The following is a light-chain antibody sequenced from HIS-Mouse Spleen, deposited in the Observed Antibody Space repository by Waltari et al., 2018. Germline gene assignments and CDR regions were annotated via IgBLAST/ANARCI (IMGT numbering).Light chain of an antibody. J-gene: IGLJ2*01. CDR3: SSYTSSSFNVV. V-gene: IGLV2-14*03. CDR2: DVS. CDR1: SSDVGGYNY. Sequence: QSALTQPASVSGSPGQSITISCTGTSSDVGGYNYVSCYQQHPGKAPKLMIYDVSNRPSGVSNRFSGSKSGNTASLTISGLQAEDEADYYCSSYTSSSFNVVFGGGTKLTVL.